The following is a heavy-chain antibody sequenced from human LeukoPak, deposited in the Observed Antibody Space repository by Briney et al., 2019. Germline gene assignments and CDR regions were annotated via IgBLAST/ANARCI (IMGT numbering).Heavy chain of an antibody. Sequence: SETLSLTCAVYGGSFSGYYWSWIRQPPGKGLEGIGEINHSGSTNYNPFLKSRVTISVDTSKNQCSLKLSSVTAADTAVYYCARGRIAAAGKRYYYYGMDVWGQGTTVTVSS. D-gene: IGHD6-13*01. CDR2: INHSGST. CDR1: GGSFSGYY. CDR3: ARGRIAAAGKRYYYYGMDV. J-gene: IGHJ6*02. V-gene: IGHV4-34*01.